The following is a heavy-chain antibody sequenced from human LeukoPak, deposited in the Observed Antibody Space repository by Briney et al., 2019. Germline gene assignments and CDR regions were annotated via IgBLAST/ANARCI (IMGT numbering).Heavy chain of an antibody. Sequence: SGGSLRLSCAASGFTVSSNYMSWVRQAPGKGLEWVSSFYRGISTYYADSVKGRFTTSRDHSKNTVYLQMDSLRPEDTAVYYCARYYDSSGYTQGAFGIWGQGTMVTVS. CDR1: GFTVSSNY. D-gene: IGHD3-22*01. V-gene: IGHV3-66*02. CDR3: ARYYDSSGYTQGAFGI. J-gene: IGHJ3*02. CDR2: FYRGIST.